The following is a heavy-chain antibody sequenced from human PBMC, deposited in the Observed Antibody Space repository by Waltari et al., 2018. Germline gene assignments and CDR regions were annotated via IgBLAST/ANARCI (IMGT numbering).Heavy chain of an antibody. Sequence: QLQLQESGPGLVKPSETLSLTCTVSGRSISSGSYYWGWIRQPPGKGLESIGYISYSGTTYYNLSLKSRVTMSVDTSRDQYSLSLRSVAAADTAVYYCARYYGNGEGWLDPWGQGTLVTVSS. CDR1: GRSISSGSYY. J-gene: IGHJ5*02. D-gene: IGHD3-3*01. CDR2: ISYSGTT. CDR3: ARYYGNGEGWLDP. V-gene: IGHV4-39*07.